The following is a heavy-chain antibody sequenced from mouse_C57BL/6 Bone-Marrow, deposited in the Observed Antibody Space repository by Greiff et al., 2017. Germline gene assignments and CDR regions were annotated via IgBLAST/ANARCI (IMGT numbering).Heavy chain of an antibody. CDR3: TPITTVVATRGY. Sequence: EVMLVESGAELVRPGASVKLSCTASGFNIKDYYMHWVKQRPEQGLEWIGRIDTEDGDPEYAPQFQGKATMTADTSTNTAYLQLSSLTSEDTAVYYCTPITTVVATRGYWGQGTTLTVAS. V-gene: IGHV14-1*01. CDR2: IDTEDGDP. D-gene: IGHD1-1*01. CDR1: GFNIKDYY. J-gene: IGHJ2*01.